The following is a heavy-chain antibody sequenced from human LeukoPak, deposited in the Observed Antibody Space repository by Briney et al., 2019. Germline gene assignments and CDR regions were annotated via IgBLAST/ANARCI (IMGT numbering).Heavy chain of an antibody. CDR2: IYSGGST. CDR3: AKEGYDFLAGPPPAFDI. CDR1: GFTVSSNY. J-gene: IGHJ3*02. V-gene: IGHV3-66*01. Sequence: GGSLRLSCAASGFTVSSNYMSWVRQAPGKGLEWVSVIYSGGSTSYADSVKGRFTISRDNSKNTLYLQMNSLRAEDTAVYYCAKEGYDFLAGPPPAFDIWGQGTMVTVSS. D-gene: IGHD3-9*01.